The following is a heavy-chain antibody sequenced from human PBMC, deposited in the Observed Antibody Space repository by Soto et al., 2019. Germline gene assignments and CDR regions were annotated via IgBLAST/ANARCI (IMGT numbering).Heavy chain of an antibody. CDR2: IYWDDDK. J-gene: IGHJ1*01. CDR3: KLTRQGGCANIEN. Sequence: QITLKESGPTLVKPTQTLTLTCTFSGFSLSTSGVGVGWIRQPPGKALEWLGIIYWDDDKHYSPSLKSRLTIAEDTSKDPVVLTMAGRDSVDTPLYFCKLTRQGGCANIENSGQGALVIVYS. CDR1: GFSLSTSGVG. D-gene: IGHD1-1*01. V-gene: IGHV2-5*02.